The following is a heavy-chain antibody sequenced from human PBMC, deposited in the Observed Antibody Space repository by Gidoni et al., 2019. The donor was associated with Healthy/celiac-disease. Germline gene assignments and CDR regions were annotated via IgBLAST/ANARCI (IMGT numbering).Heavy chain of an antibody. J-gene: IGHJ5*02. CDR3: ARLAYSSSWYRGGNWFDP. D-gene: IGHD6-13*01. CDR2: INHSGST. Sequence: QVQLQQWGAGLLKPSETLSLTCAVHGGSFSGYYWSWIRQPPGKGLEWIGEINHSGSTNYNPSLKSRVTISVDTPKNQFSLKLSSVTAADTAVYYCARLAYSSSWYRGGNWFDPWGQGTLVTVSS. CDR1: GGSFSGYY. V-gene: IGHV4-34*01.